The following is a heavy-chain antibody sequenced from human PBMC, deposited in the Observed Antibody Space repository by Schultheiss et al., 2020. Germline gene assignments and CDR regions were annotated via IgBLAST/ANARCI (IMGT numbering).Heavy chain of an antibody. CDR3: ARRVAPPVYYYYGMDV. CDR2: IYYSGST. CDR1: GGSFSGYY. V-gene: IGHV4-59*08. J-gene: IGHJ6*02. Sequence: SETLSLTCAVYGGSFSGYYWSWIRQPPGKGLEWIGYIYYSGSTNYNPSLKSRVTISVDTSKNQFSLKLSSVTAADTAVYYCARRVAPPVYYYYGMDVWGQGTTVTVS.